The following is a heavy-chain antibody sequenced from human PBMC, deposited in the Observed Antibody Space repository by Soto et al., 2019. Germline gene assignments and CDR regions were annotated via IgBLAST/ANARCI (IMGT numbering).Heavy chain of an antibody. V-gene: IGHV4-30-4*01. Sequence: SETLSLTCTVSGGSISSGDYYWSWVRQPPGKALEWIGYIYYNGNTYYNPSLKSRVTISVDTSKNQFSLKLSSVTAADTAVYYCASYSNVFHYWGQGALVTSPQ. CDR3: ASYSNVFHY. CDR1: GGSISSGDYY. D-gene: IGHD2-21*01. CDR2: IYYNGNT. J-gene: IGHJ4*02.